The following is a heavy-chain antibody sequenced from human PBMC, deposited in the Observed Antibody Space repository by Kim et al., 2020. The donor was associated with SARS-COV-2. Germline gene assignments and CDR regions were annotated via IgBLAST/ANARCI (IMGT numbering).Heavy chain of an antibody. D-gene: IGHD2-15*01. V-gene: IGHV3-13*01. J-gene: IGHJ4*02. CDR3: ARDRRGHFDY. Sequence: YYPGSVKGRFTNSRENAKTSLYLQMNSLRAGDTAVYYCARDRRGHFDYWGQGTLVTVSS.